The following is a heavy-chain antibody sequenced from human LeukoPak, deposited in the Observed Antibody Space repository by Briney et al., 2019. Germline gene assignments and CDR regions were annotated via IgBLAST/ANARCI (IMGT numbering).Heavy chain of an antibody. V-gene: IGHV1-69*13. CDR1: GGTFSSYA. CDR3: ARDLPGKSRALGSRGADIVLRDREGTFDY. D-gene: IGHD2-8*01. CDR2: IIPIFGTA. Sequence: GASVKVSCKASGGTFSSYAISWVRQAPGQGLEWMGGIIPIFGTANYAQKFQGRVTITADESTSTAYMELSSLRSEDTAVYYCARDLPGKSRALGSRGADIVLRDREGTFDYWGQGTLVTVSS. J-gene: IGHJ4*02.